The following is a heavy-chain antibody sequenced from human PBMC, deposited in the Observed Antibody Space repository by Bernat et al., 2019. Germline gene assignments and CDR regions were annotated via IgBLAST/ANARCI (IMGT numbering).Heavy chain of an antibody. CDR3: ARGGGGYYYGLDL. Sequence: EVKLVESGGALVQRGGSLRLSCAASGFIFTNYGVNWVRQAPGRGLEWISYISSSGTTMYYADSVRGRFTISRDNAKTSVYLQMISLRAEDTAVYFCARGGGGYYYGLDLWGQGTTVTVSS. CDR1: GFIFTNYG. D-gene: IGHD2-15*01. J-gene: IGHJ6*02. V-gene: IGHV3-48*01. CDR2: ISSSGTTM.